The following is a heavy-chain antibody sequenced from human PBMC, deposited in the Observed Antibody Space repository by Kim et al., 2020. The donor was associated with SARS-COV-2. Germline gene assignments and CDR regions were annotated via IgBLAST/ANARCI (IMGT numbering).Heavy chain of an antibody. CDR3: ARNLVGGRDMGP. Sequence: GGSLRLSCAASGFTFSSHLMNWVRQAPGKGLEWVALISYEGSTKKYKESVQGRFTISRDNSKNALYLQMNSLRPEDTAVYYCARNLVGGRDMGPSGPGTLFTVSS. CDR1: GFTFSSHL. CDR2: ISYEGSTK. V-gene: IGHV3-30*03. J-gene: IGHJ5*02. D-gene: IGHD2-15*01.